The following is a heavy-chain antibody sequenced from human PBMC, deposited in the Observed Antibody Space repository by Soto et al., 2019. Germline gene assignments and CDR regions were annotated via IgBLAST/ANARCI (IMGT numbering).Heavy chain of an antibody. Sequence: GGSLRLSCAASGFTFSDYYMSWIRQAPGKGLEWVSYISSSGSTIYYADSVKGRFTISRDNAKNSLYLQMNSLRAEDTAVYYRARAVGGNSPPNWFDPWGQGTLVTVSS. CDR2: ISSSGSTI. D-gene: IGHD2-21*02. CDR1: GFTFSDYY. V-gene: IGHV3-11*04. J-gene: IGHJ5*02. CDR3: ARAVGGNSPPNWFDP.